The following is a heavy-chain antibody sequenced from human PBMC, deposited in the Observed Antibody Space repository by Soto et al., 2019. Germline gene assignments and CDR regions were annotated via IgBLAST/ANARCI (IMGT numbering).Heavy chain of an antibody. Sequence: QVQLVQSGAEVKKPGASVKVSCKASKYTFTNYAIHWVRQAPGQSLEWMGWVDTGNGNTKYSQKFQDRVTITRDTYANTADMELSSLTSADTAVYYCARDAKWDPRGVEAQQDDYFDYWGQGTLVTVSS. CDR2: VDTGNGNT. CDR3: ARDAKWDPRGVEAQQDDYFDY. J-gene: IGHJ4*02. CDR1: KYTFTNYA. V-gene: IGHV1-3*04. D-gene: IGHD1-26*01.